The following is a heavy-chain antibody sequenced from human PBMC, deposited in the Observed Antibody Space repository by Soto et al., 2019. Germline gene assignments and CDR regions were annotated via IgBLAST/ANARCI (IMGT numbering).Heavy chain of an antibody. CDR1: GYSFTSYW. D-gene: IGHD5-12*01. J-gene: IGHJ5*02. V-gene: IGHV5-51*01. CDR3: ARVVEMATTATRWFDP. Sequence: GESLKISCNGSGYSFTSYWIGWVRQMPGKGLEWMGIIYPGDSDTRYSPSFQGQVTISADKSISTAYLQWSSLKASDTATYYCARVVEMATTATRWFDPWGQGTPVPVYS. CDR2: IYPGDSDT.